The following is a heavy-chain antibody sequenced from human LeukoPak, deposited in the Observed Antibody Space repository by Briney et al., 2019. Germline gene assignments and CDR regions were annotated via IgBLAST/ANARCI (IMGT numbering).Heavy chain of an antibody. D-gene: IGHD3-16*02. CDR1: GGSFSGYY. J-gene: IGHJ5*02. V-gene: IGHV4-34*01. Sequence: SETLSLTCAVYGGSFSGYYWSWIRQPPGKGLEWIGEINHSGSTYYNPSLKSRVTISVDSSKNQFSLKLSSVTAADTAVYYCASYYDYVWGSYPRPRDPFDPWGQGTLVTVSS. CDR3: ASYYDYVWGSYPRPRDPFDP. CDR2: INHSGST.